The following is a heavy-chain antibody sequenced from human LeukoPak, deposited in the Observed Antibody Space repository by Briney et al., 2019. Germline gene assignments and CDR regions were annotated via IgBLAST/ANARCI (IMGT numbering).Heavy chain of an antibody. CDR3: ANHAVTCGGDCYWYYFDY. CDR2: IKQDGSEK. Sequence: PGGSLRLSCAASGFTFSSYWMSWVRQAPGKGLEWVANIKQDGSEKYYVDSVKGRFTISRDNAKNSLYLQMNSLRAEDTAVYYCANHAVTCGGDCYWYYFDYWGQGTLVTVSS. CDR1: GFTFSSYW. J-gene: IGHJ4*02. V-gene: IGHV3-7*01. D-gene: IGHD2-21*02.